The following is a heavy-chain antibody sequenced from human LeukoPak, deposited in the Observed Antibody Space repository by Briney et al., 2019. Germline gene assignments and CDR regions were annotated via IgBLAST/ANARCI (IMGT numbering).Heavy chain of an antibody. CDR3: AKDTPGYSSGSNWFDP. CDR2: ISGSGGST. D-gene: IGHD6-19*01. Sequence: GGSLRLSCAASGFTFSSYAMSWVRQAPGKGLEWVSAISGSGGSTYYADSVKGRFTISRDNSKNTLYLQMNSLRAEDTAVYYCAKDTPGYSSGSNWFDPWGQGTLVTVSS. J-gene: IGHJ5*02. V-gene: IGHV3-23*01. CDR1: GFTFSSYA.